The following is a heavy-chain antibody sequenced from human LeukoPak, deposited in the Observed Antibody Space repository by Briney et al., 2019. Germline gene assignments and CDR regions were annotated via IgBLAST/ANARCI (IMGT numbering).Heavy chain of an antibody. Sequence: GGSLRLSCAASGFTFSTYGMSWVRQAPGKGLEWVSAISNSAGYTYYAASVKGRFTISRDNSKNTLFLQMNSLRAEDTAVYSCAKDGGPNYDNSGYYSDDAFDFWGQGTMVTVSS. CDR1: GFTFSTYG. CDR3: AKDGGPNYDNSGYYSDDAFDF. V-gene: IGHV3-23*01. J-gene: IGHJ3*01. CDR2: ISNSAGYT. D-gene: IGHD3-22*01.